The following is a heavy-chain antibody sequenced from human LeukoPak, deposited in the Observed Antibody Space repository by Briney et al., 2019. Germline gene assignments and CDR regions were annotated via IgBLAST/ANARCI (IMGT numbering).Heavy chain of an antibody. V-gene: IGHV4-61*01. CDR2: IYYSGST. D-gene: IGHD6-13*01. J-gene: IGHJ5*02. CDR3: AREGPGYSSSWYWFDP. CDR1: GGSVSSGSYY. Sequence: SETLSLTCTVSGGSVSSGSYYWSWIRQPPGKGLEWVGYIYYSGSTNYNPSLKSRVTISVDTSKNQFSLKLSSVTAADTAVYYCAREGPGYSSSWYWFDPWGQGTLVTVSS.